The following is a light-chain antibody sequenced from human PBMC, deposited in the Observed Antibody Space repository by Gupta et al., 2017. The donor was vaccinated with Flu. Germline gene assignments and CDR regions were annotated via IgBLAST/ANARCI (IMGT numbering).Light chain of an antibody. V-gene: IGKV1-39*01. J-gene: IGKJ2*03. CDR2: AAS. CDR3: QQAYRVPHS. CDR1: QSIANY. Sequence: DIQMTQSPSSLSASVGDRVTIPCRASQSIANYLNWYQLKPGKAPKLLIYAASRLQRGVPSRFSGSGSETDFILTISSLQPEDFATYYCQQAYRVPHSFGPGTKLEI.